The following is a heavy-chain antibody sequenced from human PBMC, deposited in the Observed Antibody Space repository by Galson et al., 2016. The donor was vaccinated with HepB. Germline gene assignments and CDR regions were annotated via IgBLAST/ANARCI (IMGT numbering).Heavy chain of an antibody. V-gene: IGHV5-10-1*01. CDR3: ARPGYSSTWVDS. CDR1: GYTFTSYW. D-gene: IGHD6-6*01. CDR2: IDPSDSST. J-gene: IGHJ4*02. Sequence: QSGAEVKKPGESLRISCKGSGYTFTSYWISWVRQMPGKGLEWMGWIDPSDSSTSYSPSLQGHVTISVDTSISTVYLQWTSLKASDTAMYYCARPGYSSTWVDSWGQGTLVTVSP.